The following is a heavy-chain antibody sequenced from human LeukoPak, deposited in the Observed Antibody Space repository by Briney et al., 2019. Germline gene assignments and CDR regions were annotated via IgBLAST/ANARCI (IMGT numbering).Heavy chain of an antibody. CDR3: ARDAARAGDYYYMHV. J-gene: IGHJ6*03. Sequence: SETLSLTCTVSGGSISSSYWSWIRQPAGKGLEWIGRIFTSGSTNYNPSLKSRVTMSLDTSKNQFPLKLRSVTAADTAVYYCARDAARAGDYYYMHVWGKGTTVTVSS. CDR1: GGSISSSY. CDR2: IFTSGST. V-gene: IGHV4-4*07. D-gene: IGHD6-6*01.